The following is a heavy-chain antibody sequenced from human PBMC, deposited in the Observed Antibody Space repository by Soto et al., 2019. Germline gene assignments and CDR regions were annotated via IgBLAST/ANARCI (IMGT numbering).Heavy chain of an antibody. Sequence: GGSLRLSCAASGFTFGGSAMHWVRQAPGKGLDCVGHIRSKTNSYATAYAESVKGRFTISSDDSMNTAYLQMHSLKTEHTAVYFCTRQTDAVQWLVVPTDYIVDQWGQGTLVTVSS. CDR1: GFTFGGSA. CDR2: IRSKTNSYAT. D-gene: IGHD6-19*01. J-gene: IGHJ4*02. CDR3: TRQTDAVQWLVVPTDYIVDQ. V-gene: IGHV3-73*01.